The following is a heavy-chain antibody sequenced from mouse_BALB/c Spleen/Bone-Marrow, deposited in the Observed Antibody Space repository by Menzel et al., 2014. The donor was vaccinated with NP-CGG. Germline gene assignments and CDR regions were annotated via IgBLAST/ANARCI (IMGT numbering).Heavy chain of an antibody. Sequence: QVQLKESGPEVVKPGASVKISCKASGYTFTSYDINWVKQRPGQGLEWIGWIYPGDGSTEYNEKFRGKATLTADKSSSTAYMQLSSLTSESSAVYFCVRWGYNISPYALYYCGQRTSVTVSS. CDR1: GYTFTSYD. V-gene: IGHV1S56*01. CDR2: IYPGDGST. J-gene: IGHJ4*01. CDR3: VRWGYNISPYALYY. D-gene: IGHD3-1*01.